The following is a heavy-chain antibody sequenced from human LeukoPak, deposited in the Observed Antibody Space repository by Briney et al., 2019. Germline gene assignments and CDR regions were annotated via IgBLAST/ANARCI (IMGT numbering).Heavy chain of an antibody. CDR1: GFTFNNYA. CDR2: ISANGGST. J-gene: IGHJ4*02. CDR3: AKDRVWATSPRTIDY. Sequence: GGSPRLSCVASGFTFNNYAMNWVRQAPGKGLEWVSGISANGGSTYYADSVKGRFTISRDNSKNTLYVQMNSLRAEDTAIYYCAKDRVWATSPRTIDYWGQGTLVTVSS. D-gene: IGHD5-12*01. V-gene: IGHV3-23*01.